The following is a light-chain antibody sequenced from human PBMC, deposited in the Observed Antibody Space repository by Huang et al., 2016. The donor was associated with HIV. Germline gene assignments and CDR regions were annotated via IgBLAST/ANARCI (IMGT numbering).Light chain of an antibody. CDR2: DAF. CDR3: QQRSSWS. V-gene: IGKV3-11*01. J-gene: IGKJ3*01. Sequence: EVVLTQSPATLSLSPGERATLSCRASQSANNYLAWYRQKPGQPRRLLIYDAFNRATGFPARFSGSGSGTNFTLTINGLEPEDFAVYYCQQRSSWSFGPGTKVDIK. CDR1: QSANNY.